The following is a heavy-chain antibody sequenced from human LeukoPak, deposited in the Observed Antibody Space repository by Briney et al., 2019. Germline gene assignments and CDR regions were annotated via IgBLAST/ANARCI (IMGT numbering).Heavy chain of an antibody. CDR2: ISAYNGNT. V-gene: IGHV1-18*01. CDR1: GYTFTSYG. Sequence: ASVKVSCKASGYTFTSYGISWVRQAPGQGLEWMGWISAYNGNTNYAQKLQGRVTMTTDTSTSTVYMELRSLRSDDTAVYYCARGWFVGGSPGPVAFDIWGQGTMVTVSS. J-gene: IGHJ3*02. D-gene: IGHD3-16*01. CDR3: ARGWFVGGSPGPVAFDI.